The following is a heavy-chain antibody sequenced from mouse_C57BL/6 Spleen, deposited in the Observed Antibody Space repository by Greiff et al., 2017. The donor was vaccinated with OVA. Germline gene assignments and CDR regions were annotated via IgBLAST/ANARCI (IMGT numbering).Heavy chain of an antibody. J-gene: IGHJ3*01. CDR1: GYTFTSYW. Sequence: QVQLQQPGAELVKPGASVKMSCKASGYTFTSYWITWVKQRPGQGLEWIGDIYPGSGSTNYNEKFKSKATLTVDTSSSTAYMQLSSLTSEDSAVYYCARRGDGYLAWFAYWGQGTLVTVSA. D-gene: IGHD2-3*01. V-gene: IGHV1-55*01. CDR3: ARRGDGYLAWFAY. CDR2: IYPGSGST.